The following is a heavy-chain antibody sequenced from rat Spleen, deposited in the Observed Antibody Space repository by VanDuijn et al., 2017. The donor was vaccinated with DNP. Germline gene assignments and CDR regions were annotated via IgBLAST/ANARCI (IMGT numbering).Heavy chain of an antibody. Sequence: EVQLVESGGGLVQPGRSLKLSCAASGFTFSAYYMAWVRQAPAKGLEWVAYIGSAAYAPYYGDSVKGRFTISRDNAKSTLYLQMNSLRSEDMATYYCATLTTEGIDLAYWGQGTLVTVSS. CDR1: GFTFSAYY. V-gene: IGHV5-27*01. CDR2: IGSAAYAP. D-gene: IGHD1-11*01. CDR3: ATLTTEGIDLAY. J-gene: IGHJ3*01.